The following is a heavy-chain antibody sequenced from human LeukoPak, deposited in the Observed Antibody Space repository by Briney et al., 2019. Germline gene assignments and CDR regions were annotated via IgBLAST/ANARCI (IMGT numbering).Heavy chain of an antibody. J-gene: IGHJ5*02. V-gene: IGHV4-34*01. CDR2: INHSGST. CDR1: GGSFSGYY. Sequence: SETLSLTCAVYGGSFSGYYWSWIRQPPGKGLEWIGEINHSGSTNYNPSLKSRVTISVDTPKNQFSLKLSSVTAADTAVYYCARGYSIAAAGPSYNWFDPWGQGTLVTVSS. CDR3: ARGYSIAAAGPSYNWFDP. D-gene: IGHD6-13*01.